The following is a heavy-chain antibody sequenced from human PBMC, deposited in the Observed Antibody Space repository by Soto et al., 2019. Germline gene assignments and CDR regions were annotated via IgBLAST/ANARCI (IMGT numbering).Heavy chain of an antibody. CDR3: ARHVPAAGYYYGMDV. CDR1: GGTFSSYA. Sequence: QVQLVQSGAEVKKPGSSVKVSCKASGGTFSSYAISWVRQAPGQGLEWMGGIIPIFGTANYAQKIQGRVTIPADDSTSTAYMELSSLRSEDTAVYYCARHVPAAGYYYGMDVWGQGTTVTVSS. V-gene: IGHV1-69*12. J-gene: IGHJ6*02. CDR2: IIPIFGTA. D-gene: IGHD2-2*01.